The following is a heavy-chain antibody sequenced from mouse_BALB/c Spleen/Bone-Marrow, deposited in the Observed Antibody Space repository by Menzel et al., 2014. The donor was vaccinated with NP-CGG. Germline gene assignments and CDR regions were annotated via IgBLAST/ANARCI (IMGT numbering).Heavy chain of an antibody. D-gene: IGHD1-1*01. Sequence: VQLKDSGAELVKPGASVKLSCTASGFNIKDTYMHWVKQRPEQGLEWIGRIDPANVNTKYDPKFQGKATITADTSSHTAYLQLSSLTSEDTAVYYCASYVYGYYFDYWGQGTTLTVSS. CDR2: IDPANVNT. CDR3: ASYVYGYYFDY. V-gene: IGHV14-3*02. CDR1: GFNIKDTY. J-gene: IGHJ2*01.